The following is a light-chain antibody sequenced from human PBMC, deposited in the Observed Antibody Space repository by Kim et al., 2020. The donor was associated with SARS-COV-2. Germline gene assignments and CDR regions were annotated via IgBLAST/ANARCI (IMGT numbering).Light chain of an antibody. CDR3: QVWDSSDYSVV. CDR1: SIERKS. CDR2: YDN. V-gene: IGLV3-21*04. Sequence: SYELTQPPSVSEAPGQTATISCGGDSIERKSVHGYQQKPGQAPVLVMSYDNDRPSGIPERFSGSNSGNTASLAISRVEAGDEADYYCQVWDSSDYSVVFGGGTQLTVL. J-gene: IGLJ3*02.